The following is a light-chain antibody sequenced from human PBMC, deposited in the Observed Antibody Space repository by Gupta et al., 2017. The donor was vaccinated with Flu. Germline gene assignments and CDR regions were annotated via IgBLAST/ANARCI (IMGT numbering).Light chain of an antibody. J-gene: IGKJ1*01. Sequence: VLTQSPGTLSLSPGERATLSCRASQSVTSTYLAWYQQKPGQAPRLLIYDASRRATGIPDRFSGSGSGPDFTLTISRLEPEDFAVYYCQQDDTSPWTFDQGTKVEIK. V-gene: IGKV3-20*01. CDR2: DAS. CDR3: QQDDTSPWT. CDR1: QSVTSTY.